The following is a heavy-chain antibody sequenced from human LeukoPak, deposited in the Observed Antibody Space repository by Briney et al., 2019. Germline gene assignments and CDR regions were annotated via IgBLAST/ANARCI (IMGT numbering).Heavy chain of an antibody. J-gene: IGHJ6*02. V-gene: IGHV1-2*02. CDR1: GYTFIGYY. Sequence: ASVKVSCKASGYTFIGYYVHWVRQAPGQGLEWMGWINPKTGGTHYAQRFQGRVTMTRDTSIRTAYMELSRLRSDDTAVYFCARLKIQVFLDYSNYGMDVWGQGTTVTVSS. D-gene: IGHD5-18*01. CDR2: INPKTGGT. CDR3: ARLKIQVFLDYSNYGMDV.